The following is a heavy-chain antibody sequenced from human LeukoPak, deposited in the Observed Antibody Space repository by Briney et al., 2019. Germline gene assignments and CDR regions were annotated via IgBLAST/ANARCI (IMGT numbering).Heavy chain of an antibody. CDR3: ARDYAHDADAFDI. J-gene: IGHJ3*02. CDR2: ISSSSSYI. V-gene: IGHV3-21*01. Sequence: GGSLRLSCAASGFTFSSYSVNWVRQAPGKGLEWVSSISSSSSYIYYADSVKGRFTISRDNAKNSLYLQMNSLRAEDTAVYYCARDYAHDADAFDIWGQGTMVTVSS. CDR1: GFTFSSYS. D-gene: IGHD2-2*01.